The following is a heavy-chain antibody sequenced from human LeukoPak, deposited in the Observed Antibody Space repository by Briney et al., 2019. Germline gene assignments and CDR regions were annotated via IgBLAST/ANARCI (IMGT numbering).Heavy chain of an antibody. J-gene: IGHJ3*02. D-gene: IGHD1-26*01. CDR1: GFTFSSYW. V-gene: IGHV3-74*01. CDR2: INSDGSST. CDR3: ARDWQGGATRSAFDI. Sequence: PVGSLRLSCAASGFTFSSYWMHWVRQAPGKGLVWVSRINSDGSSTSYADSVKGRFTISRDNAKNTLYLQMNNLRAEDTAVYYCARDWQGGATRSAFDIWGQGTMVTVSS.